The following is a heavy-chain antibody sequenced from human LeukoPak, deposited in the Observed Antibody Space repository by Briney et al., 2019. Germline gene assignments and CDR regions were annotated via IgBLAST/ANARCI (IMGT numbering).Heavy chain of an antibody. CDR3: ARRETKAAGTVGFDY. V-gene: IGHV4-4*09. J-gene: IGHJ4*02. D-gene: IGHD6-13*01. CDR2: IYISGST. Sequence: SETPSLTCTVSGGSISSYYWSWIPQPPGKGLEWIGYIYISGSTNYNPSLKSRVTISVDTSKNQFSLKLSSVTAADTAVYYCARRETKAAGTVGFDYWGQGTLVTVSS. CDR1: GGSISSYY.